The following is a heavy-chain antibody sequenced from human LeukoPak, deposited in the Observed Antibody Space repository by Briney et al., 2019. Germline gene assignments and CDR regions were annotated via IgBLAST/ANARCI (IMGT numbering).Heavy chain of an antibody. D-gene: IGHD3-10*01. Sequence: GGSLRLSCAASGFTFNSYAMSWVRQAPGKGLEWVSSISASGGSTFYADSVKGRFTISRDNSKNTLYLQMNSLRSEDTAVYYCARSLLDGSGSISTRGWFDPWGQGTLVTVSS. CDR3: ARSLLDGSGSISTRGWFDP. V-gene: IGHV3-23*01. J-gene: IGHJ5*02. CDR1: GFTFNSYA. CDR2: ISASGGST.